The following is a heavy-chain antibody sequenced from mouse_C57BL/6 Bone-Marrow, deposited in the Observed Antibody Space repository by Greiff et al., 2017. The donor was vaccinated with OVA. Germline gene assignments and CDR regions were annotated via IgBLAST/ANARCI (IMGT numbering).Heavy chain of an antibody. D-gene: IGHD4-1*01. CDR2: IYPGGGYT. CDR1: GYTFTNYW. V-gene: IGHV1-63*01. CDR3: AKLGRGYFDV. J-gene: IGHJ1*03. Sequence: QVQLQQSGAELVRPGTSVKMSCKASGYTFTNYWIGWAKQRPGHGLEWIGDIYPGGGYTNYNEKFKGKATLTADKFSSTAYMQFSSLTAEDSAIYYCAKLGRGYFDVWGTGTTVTGSS.